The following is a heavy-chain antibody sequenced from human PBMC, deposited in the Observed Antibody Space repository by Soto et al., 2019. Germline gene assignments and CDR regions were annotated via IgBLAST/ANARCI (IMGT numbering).Heavy chain of an antibody. J-gene: IGHJ4*02. V-gene: IGHV4-31*03. CDR2: IYYSGST. CDR1: GGSISSGGYY. Sequence: TSETLSLTCTVSGGSISSGGYYWSWIRQHPEKGLEWIGYIYYSGSTYYDPSLKSRVTISVDTSKNQFSLKLSSVTAADTAVYYCARERGYYDSSGYLRLFEYWGQGTLVTVSS. D-gene: IGHD3-22*01. CDR3: ARERGYYDSSGYLRLFEY.